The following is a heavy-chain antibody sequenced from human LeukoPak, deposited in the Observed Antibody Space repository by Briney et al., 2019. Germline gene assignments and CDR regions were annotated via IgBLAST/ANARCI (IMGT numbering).Heavy chain of an antibody. Sequence: GGSLRLSCAASGFTFSSYAMSWVRQAPGKGLEWVSAISGSGGSTYYADSVKGRFTISRDNSKNTLYLQMNSLRAEDTAVYYCVKDIAAAGTVDYWGQGTLVTVSS. CDR1: GFTFSSYA. D-gene: IGHD6-13*01. CDR3: VKDIAAAGTVDY. V-gene: IGHV3-23*01. J-gene: IGHJ4*02. CDR2: ISGSGGST.